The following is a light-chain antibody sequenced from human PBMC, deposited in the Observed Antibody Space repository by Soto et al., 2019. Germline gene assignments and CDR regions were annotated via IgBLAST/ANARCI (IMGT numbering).Light chain of an antibody. Sequence: EIVMTQSPATLSVSPGERATLSCRASQSVSTNLAWYQQKPGQAPRLLIYGVSARVTGIPDRFSGRGSGTEFTLTISSLQSEDFAVYYFQQYNNWPQTFGQGTRVEI. CDR3: QQYNNWPQT. V-gene: IGKV3-15*01. CDR1: QSVSTN. CDR2: GVS. J-gene: IGKJ1*01.